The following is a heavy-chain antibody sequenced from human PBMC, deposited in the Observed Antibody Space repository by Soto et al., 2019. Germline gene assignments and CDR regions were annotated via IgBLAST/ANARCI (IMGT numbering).Heavy chain of an antibody. CDR3: ARVAVGATSFRDY. Sequence: PGGSLRLCCAASGFTFSSYSMNWVLQAPWKGLEWVSSISSSSSYIYYADSVKGRFTISRDNAKNSLYLQMNSLRAEDTAVYYCARVAVGATSFRDYWGQGTLITVSS. CDR1: GFTFSSYS. J-gene: IGHJ4*02. D-gene: IGHD1-26*01. V-gene: IGHV3-21*01. CDR2: ISSSSSYI.